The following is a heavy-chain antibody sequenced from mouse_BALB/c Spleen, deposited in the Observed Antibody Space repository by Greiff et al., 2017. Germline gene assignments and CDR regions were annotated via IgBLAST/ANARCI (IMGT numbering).Heavy chain of an antibody. D-gene: IGHD1-1*01. CDR1: GYTFTDYW. CDR2: IDTSDSYT. Sequence: QVQLQQPGAELVMPGASVKMSCKASGYTFTDYWMHWVKQRPGQGLEWIGAIDTSDSYTSYNQKFKGKATLTVDESSSTAYMQLSSLTSEDSAVYYCASGTTEDYFDYWGQGTTLTVSS. CDR3: ASGTTEDYFDY. J-gene: IGHJ2*01. V-gene: IGHV1-69*01.